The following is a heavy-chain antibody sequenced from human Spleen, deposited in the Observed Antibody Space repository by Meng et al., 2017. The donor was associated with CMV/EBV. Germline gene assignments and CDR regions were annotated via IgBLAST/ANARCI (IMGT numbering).Heavy chain of an antibody. CDR1: GFTFSSYS. D-gene: IGHD3-22*01. V-gene: IGHV3-21*01. CDR2: ISSSSSFI. J-gene: IGHJ6*02. Sequence: GESLKISCAASGFTFSSYSMNWVRQAPGKGLEWVSSISSSSSFIYYADSVKGRFTISRDNAEDSMYLQMNGLRVEDTAVYYCARESSGSFVLDVWGQGTPLTVSS. CDR3: ARESSGSFVLDV.